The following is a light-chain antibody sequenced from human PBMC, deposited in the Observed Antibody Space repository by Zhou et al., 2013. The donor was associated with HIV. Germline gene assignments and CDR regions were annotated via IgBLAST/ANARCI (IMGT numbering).Light chain of an antibody. J-gene: IGKJ2*01. CDR2: GAS. CDR3: QQYYNWPPYT. Sequence: MTQSPSSLSLSPGDTATLSCRASHSVGSSLAWYQQKPGQAPRLLIHGASTRATGVPARFSGSGSGTEFTLIISSLQSEDFGVYYCQQYYNWPPYTFGQGTKVEIK. V-gene: IGKV3-15*01. CDR1: HSVGSS.